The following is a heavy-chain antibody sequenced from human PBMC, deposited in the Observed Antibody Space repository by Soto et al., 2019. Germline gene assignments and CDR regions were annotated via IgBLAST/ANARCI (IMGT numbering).Heavy chain of an antibody. V-gene: IGHV4-59*01. CDR2: IDYYGST. CDR1: GGSISGYY. J-gene: IGHJ4*02. D-gene: IGHD6-19*01. CDR3: ARDQGIAVAVFDY. Sequence: SETLSLTCTVSGGSISGYYWSWIRQPPGKRLEWIGYIDYYGSTNYNPSLKSRVTISVDTSKNQISLKLSSVTAADTAVYYCARDQGIAVAVFDYWGQGTLVTVSS.